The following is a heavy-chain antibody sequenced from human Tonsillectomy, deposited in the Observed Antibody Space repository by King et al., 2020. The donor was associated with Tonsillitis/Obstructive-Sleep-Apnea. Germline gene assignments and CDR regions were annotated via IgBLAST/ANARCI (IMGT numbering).Heavy chain of an antibody. CDR3: VRDSLGWSFDL. Sequence: QLVQSGGGLVQPGGSLRLSCAAAGLTFSSYEMNWVRQAPGKGLEWVPYISSSGSTIYYADSVKGRFTISRDNAKNSLYLQMNSLRAEDTAVYYCVRDSLGWSFDLWGRGTLVSVSS. J-gene: IGHJ2*01. D-gene: IGHD5-12*01. V-gene: IGHV3-48*03. CDR1: GLTFSSYE. CDR2: ISSSGSTI.